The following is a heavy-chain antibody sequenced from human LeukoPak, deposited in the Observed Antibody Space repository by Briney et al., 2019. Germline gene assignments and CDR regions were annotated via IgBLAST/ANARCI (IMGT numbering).Heavy chain of an antibody. D-gene: IGHD6-19*01. V-gene: IGHV4-30-2*01. Sequence: SQTLSLTCTVSGGSISSGGYYWSWIRQPPGKGLEWIGYIYHSGSTYYNPSLKSRVTISVDTSKNQFSLKLSSVTAADTAVYYCASGRGWDDAFDIWGQGTMVTVSS. CDR1: GGSISSGGYY. CDR2: IYHSGST. CDR3: ASGRGWDDAFDI. J-gene: IGHJ3*02.